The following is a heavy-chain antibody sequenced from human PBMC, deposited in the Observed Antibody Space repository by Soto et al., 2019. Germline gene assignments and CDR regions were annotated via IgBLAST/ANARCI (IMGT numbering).Heavy chain of an antibody. CDR1: GDSVSSNSAA. CDR3: ASASKLSSSGPFDY. D-gene: IGHD6-13*01. J-gene: IGHJ4*02. Sequence: PSQTLSLTCSSSGDSVSSNSAAWNWIRQSPSRGLEWLGRTYYRSKWYNDYAVSVKSRITINPDTSKNQFSLQLNSVTPEDTAVYYCASASKLSSSGPFDYWGQGTLVTVSS. CDR2: TYYRSKWYN. V-gene: IGHV6-1*01.